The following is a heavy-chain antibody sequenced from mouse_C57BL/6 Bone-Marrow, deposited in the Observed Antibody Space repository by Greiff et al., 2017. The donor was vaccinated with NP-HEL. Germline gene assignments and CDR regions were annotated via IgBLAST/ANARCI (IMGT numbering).Heavy chain of an antibody. V-gene: IGHV1-82*01. D-gene: IGHD3-1*01. Sequence: VQLQQSGPELVKPGASVKISCKASGYAFSSSWMNWVKQRPGKGLEWIGRIYPGDGDTNYNGKFKGKATLTADKSSRTAYMQLSSLTSEDSAVYFCARSGFAYWGQGTLVTVSA. CDR2: IYPGDGDT. J-gene: IGHJ3*01. CDR1: GYAFSSSW. CDR3: ARSGFAY.